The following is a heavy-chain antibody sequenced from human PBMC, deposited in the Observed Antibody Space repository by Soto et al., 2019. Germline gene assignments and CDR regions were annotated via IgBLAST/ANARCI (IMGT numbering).Heavy chain of an antibody. CDR1: GFTFSSYA. CDR3: ARDAYYYDSSGYYLWYYYYGMDV. D-gene: IGHD3-22*01. Sequence: SLILSSAASGFTFSSYAMQRVREAPGKGLEWVAVISYDGSNKYYADSVKGRFTISRDNSKNTLYLQMNSLRAEDTAVYYCARDAYYYDSSGYYLWYYYYGMDVWGQGT. CDR2: ISYDGSNK. J-gene: IGHJ6*02. V-gene: IGHV3-30-3*01.